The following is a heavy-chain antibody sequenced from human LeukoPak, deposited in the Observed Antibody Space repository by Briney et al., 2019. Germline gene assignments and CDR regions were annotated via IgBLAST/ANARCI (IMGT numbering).Heavy chain of an antibody. J-gene: IGHJ4*02. CDR1: GFTFGGYT. CDR3: ARVSIFGVVIANDY. V-gene: IGHV3-21*01. CDR2: ITSGGDYI. Sequence: RPGGSLRLSCAASGFTFGGYTMSWVRQAPGKGLQWVSTITSGGDYIYYADPVKGRFTISRDDSKNSLYLHMNSLRAEDTAVYYCARVSIFGVVIANDYWGQGTVVTVSS. D-gene: IGHD3-16*02.